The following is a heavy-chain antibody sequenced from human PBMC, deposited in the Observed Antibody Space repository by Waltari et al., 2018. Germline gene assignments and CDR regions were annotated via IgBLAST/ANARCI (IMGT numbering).Heavy chain of an antibody. V-gene: IGHV4-61*02. CDR3: ARGDETLARYHFDD. D-gene: IGHD2-2*01. CDR2: FP. J-gene: IGHJ4*02. CDR1: GGSVNSANYH. Sequence: QVLLQESGPGLVKPSQTLSLTCTVSGGSVNSANYHWSWVRRPAGKALEWIGHFPRYSPSVERLASISVDRSKNQFSLKICSSTAADAAVYYCARGDETLARYHFDDWGQGIQVIVSS.